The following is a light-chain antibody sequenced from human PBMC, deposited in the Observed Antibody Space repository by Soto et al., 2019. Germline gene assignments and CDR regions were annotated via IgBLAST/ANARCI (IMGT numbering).Light chain of an antibody. CDR2: GAS. Sequence: EIVLTQSPGTLSLSPGERATLSCRASQSVSSNYLAWDQQKPGQAPRLLIYGASSRAIGIPDRFSGSGSGTDFTLIISRLEPEDSAVYYFQHYGSSLYTCGQGTKLEIK. CDR1: QSVSSNY. J-gene: IGKJ2*01. V-gene: IGKV3-20*01. CDR3: QHYGSSLYT.